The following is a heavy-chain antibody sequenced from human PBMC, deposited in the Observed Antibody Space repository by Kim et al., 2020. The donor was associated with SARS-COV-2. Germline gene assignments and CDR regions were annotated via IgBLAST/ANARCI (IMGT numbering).Heavy chain of an antibody. Sequence: GRSLRLSCAASGFTFSSYGMHWVRQAPGKGLEWVAVISYDGSNKYYADSVKGRFTISRDNSKKTLYLQMNSLRAEDTAVYYCAKHGYKAWDSSGYYY. CDR2: ISYDGSNK. V-gene: IGHV3-30*18. J-gene: IGHJ6*01. CDR1: GFTFSSYG. D-gene: IGHD3-22*01. CDR3: AKHGYKAWDSSGYYY.